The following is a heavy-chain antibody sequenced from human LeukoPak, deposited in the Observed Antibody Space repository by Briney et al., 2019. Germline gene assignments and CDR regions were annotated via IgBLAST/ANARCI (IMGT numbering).Heavy chain of an antibody. CDR1: GGSISSSSYY. CDR3: ASQDYSSGWYYFDY. D-gene: IGHD6-19*01. CDR2: IYYSGST. Sequence: SETLSLTCTVSGGSISSSSYYWGWIRQPPGKGLEWVVSIYYSGSTYYNLSLKSRVSMSVDTSKNQFSLKLNSVTAADTAVYYCASQDYSSGWYYFDYWGQGTLVTVSS. V-gene: IGHV4-39*01. J-gene: IGHJ4*02.